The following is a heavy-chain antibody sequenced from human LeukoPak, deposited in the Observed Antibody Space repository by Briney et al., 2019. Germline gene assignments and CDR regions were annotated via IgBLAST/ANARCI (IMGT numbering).Heavy chain of an antibody. V-gene: IGHV3-33*06. Sequence: PGGSLRLSCAASGFSFSNYGMHWVRQAPGKGLEWVAVIWDDGSYKYYADSVKGRFTISRDNSKNTLYLQMNSLRAEDTAVDYCAKPNSGSGSFLIDYWGQGNLVTVSS. CDR3: AKPNSGSGSFLIDY. CDR2: IWDDGSYK. D-gene: IGHD1-26*01. CDR1: GFSFSNYG. J-gene: IGHJ4*02.